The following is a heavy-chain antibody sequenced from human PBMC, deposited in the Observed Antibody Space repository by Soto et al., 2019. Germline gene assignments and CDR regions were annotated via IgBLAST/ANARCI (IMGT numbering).Heavy chain of an antibody. CDR1: GYTFTNYG. Sequence: ASVKVSCKTSGYTFTNYGISWVRQAPGQGLEWMGWISAHTGNTNYAQKFQGRVTMTTDTSTSTAYMELRSLRSDDTAVYYCARVLGYNSSHYFDHWGQGILVTVSS. CDR3: ARVLGYNSSHYFDH. CDR2: ISAHTGNT. D-gene: IGHD6-13*01. V-gene: IGHV1-18*01. J-gene: IGHJ4*02.